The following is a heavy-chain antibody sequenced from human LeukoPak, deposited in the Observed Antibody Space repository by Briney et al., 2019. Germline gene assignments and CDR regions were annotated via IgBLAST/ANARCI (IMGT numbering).Heavy chain of an antibody. D-gene: IGHD6-13*01. CDR1: GGSISSYY. CDR3: ARLGSSWYAYYFDY. Sequence: SETLSLTCTVSGGSISSYYWSWIRQPPGKGLEWIGYIYTSGSTNYNPSLKSRVTISVDTSKNQFSLKLSFVTAADTAVFYCARLGSSWYAYYFDYWGQGTLVTVSS. V-gene: IGHV4-4*09. CDR2: IYTSGST. J-gene: IGHJ4*02.